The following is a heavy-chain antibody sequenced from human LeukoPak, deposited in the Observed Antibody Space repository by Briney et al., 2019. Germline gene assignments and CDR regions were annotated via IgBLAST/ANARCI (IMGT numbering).Heavy chain of an antibody. D-gene: IGHD1-26*01. CDR2: IYTSGST. V-gene: IGHV4-4*07. J-gene: IGHJ4*02. CDR1: GGSISSYF. CDR3: AREGHSGALGY. Sequence: SETLSLTCTVSGGSISSYFWSWIRQPAGKGLEWIGRIYTSGSTNYNPSLISRITMSLDTSKNQLSLRLNSVTAADTAVYYCAREGHSGALGYWGQGTLVTVSS.